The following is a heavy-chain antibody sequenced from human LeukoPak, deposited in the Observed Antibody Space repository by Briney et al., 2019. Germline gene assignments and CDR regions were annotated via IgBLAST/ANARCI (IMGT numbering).Heavy chain of an antibody. CDR3: ARPRSLEWLFFDY. Sequence: SETLSLTCAVSGYSISSGYYWGWIRQPPGKGLEWIGSIYHSGSTYYNPSLKSRVTISVDTSKNQFSLKLSSVTAADTAVYYCARPRSLEWLFFDYWGQGTLVTVSS. V-gene: IGHV4-38-2*01. CDR1: GYSISSGYY. J-gene: IGHJ4*02. CDR2: IYHSGST. D-gene: IGHD3-3*01.